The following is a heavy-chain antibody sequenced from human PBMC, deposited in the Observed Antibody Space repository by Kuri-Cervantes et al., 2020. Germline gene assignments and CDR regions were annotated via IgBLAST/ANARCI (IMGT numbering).Heavy chain of an antibody. V-gene: IGHV1-46*01. D-gene: IGHD2-2*02. Sequence: ASVKVSCKASGYTFTSYYMHWVRQVPGQGLEWMGIINPSGGSTSYAQKFQGRVTMTRDNSKNTLYLQMNSLRAEDTAVYYCAREDIVVVPAAILGYGGMDVWGQGTTVTVSS. CDR2: INPSGGST. CDR3: AREDIVVVPAAILGYGGMDV. CDR1: GYTFTSYY. J-gene: IGHJ6*02.